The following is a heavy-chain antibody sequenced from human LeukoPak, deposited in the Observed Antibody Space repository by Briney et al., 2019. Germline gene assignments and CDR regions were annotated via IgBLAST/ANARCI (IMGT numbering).Heavy chain of an antibody. CDR3: ASMLAGDYGDHSFDY. D-gene: IGHD4-17*01. CDR2: IYYSGST. CDR1: GGSISSYY. V-gene: IGHV4-59*01. J-gene: IGHJ4*02. Sequence: SETLSLTCTVSGGSISSYYWSWIRQPPGKGLEWIGYIYYSGSTNYNPSLKSRVTISVDTSKNQFSLKLSSVTAADTAVYYCASMLAGDYGDHSFDYWGQGTLVTVSS.